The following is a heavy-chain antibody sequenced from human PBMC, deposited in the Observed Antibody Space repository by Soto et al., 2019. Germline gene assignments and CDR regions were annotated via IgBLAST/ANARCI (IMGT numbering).Heavy chain of an antibody. CDR2: ISGTGGTT. CDR3: AKGPDTRYDFWTYGWFDP. V-gene: IGHV3-23*01. D-gene: IGHD3-3*01. Sequence: GGSLRLSCAASGFTFSSYAMSWARQTPGKGLEWVSGISGTGGTTYYADSVKGRFTISRDNSKNTLYLQMNSLRAEDTALYYCAKGPDTRYDFWTYGWFDPWGQGTLVTVSS. CDR1: GFTFSSYA. J-gene: IGHJ5*02.